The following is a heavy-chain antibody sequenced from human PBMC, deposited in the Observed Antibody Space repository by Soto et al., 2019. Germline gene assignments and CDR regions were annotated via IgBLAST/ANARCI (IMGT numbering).Heavy chain of an antibody. CDR1: GYTFSSHA. D-gene: IGHD3-3*01. V-gene: IGHV1-3*01. CDR2: INAGNGNT. Sequence: QVQLVQSGAEVKKPGASVKVSCKASGYTFSSHAMHWVRQAPGQRLEWMGWINAGNGNTKYSQNFQGRVAITRDTSASTAYMELRSLRSEDTAVYYCARDGARITVFGVVYYFDYWGQDTLVTVSS. J-gene: IGHJ4*02. CDR3: ARDGARITVFGVVYYFDY.